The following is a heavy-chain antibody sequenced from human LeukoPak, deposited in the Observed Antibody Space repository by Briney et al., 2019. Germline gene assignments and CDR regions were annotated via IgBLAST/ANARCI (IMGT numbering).Heavy chain of an antibody. J-gene: IGHJ4*02. CDR2: INPSGGST. CDR3: ARAQDYGGNSE. D-gene: IGHD4-23*01. CDR1: RYTFTSYY. Sequence: ASVKVSCKASRYTFTSYYMHWVRQAPGQGLEWMGIINPSGGSTSYAQKFQGRVTMTRDTSISTAYMELSRLRSDDTAVYYCARAQDYGGNSEWGQGTLVTVSS. V-gene: IGHV1-46*01.